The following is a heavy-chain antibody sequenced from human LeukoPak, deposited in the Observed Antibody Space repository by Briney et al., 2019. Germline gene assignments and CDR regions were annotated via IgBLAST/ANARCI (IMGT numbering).Heavy chain of an antibody. CDR3: ARQNDFRLDY. Sequence: GESLRISCKGSGYTFSSYWIGWVRQMPGKGLEWMGIIYPGDSDTRYSPSLQGQVTISVDTSIGTAYLQWSSLKASGTAIYYCARQNDFRLDYWGQGTLVTVSS. V-gene: IGHV5-51*01. CDR2: IYPGDSDT. CDR1: GYTFSSYW. J-gene: IGHJ4*02. D-gene: IGHD3-3*01.